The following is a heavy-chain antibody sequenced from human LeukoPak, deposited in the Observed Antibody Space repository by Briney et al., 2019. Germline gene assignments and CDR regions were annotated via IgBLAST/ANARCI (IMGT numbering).Heavy chain of an antibody. CDR2: IFDSGTTNYNPST. CDR3: ARARGLSGYEYYYYGMDV. D-gene: IGHD5-12*01. Sequence: PSETLSLTCTVSGGSIISYFWSWIRQPPGKGPEWIGYIFDSGTTNYNPSTNYNPSLKSRVTVSLDPSKNHFSLKLSSVTAADTAVYFCARARGLSGYEYYYYGMDVWGQGTTVTVSS. V-gene: IGHV4-59*01. CDR1: GGSIISYF. J-gene: IGHJ6*02.